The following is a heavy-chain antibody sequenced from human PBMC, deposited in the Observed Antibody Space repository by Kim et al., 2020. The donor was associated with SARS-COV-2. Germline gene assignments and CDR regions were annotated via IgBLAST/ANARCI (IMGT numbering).Heavy chain of an antibody. Sequence: GGSLRLSCTASGINFRSAWMSWVRLPPGKGLEWVGRFKSIVDGWTTEYATPVKGRFTISRDDSKNAVYLQMNNLKTGDTAVYFCAADVPSPLAQIDYWGQGTLVTVSS. V-gene: IGHV3-15*05. CDR3: AADVPSPLAQIDY. CDR2: FKSIVDGWTT. D-gene: IGHD6-6*01. CDR1: GINFRSAW. J-gene: IGHJ4*02.